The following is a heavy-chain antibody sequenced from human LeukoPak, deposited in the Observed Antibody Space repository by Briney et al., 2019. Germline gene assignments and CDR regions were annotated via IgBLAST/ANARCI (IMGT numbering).Heavy chain of an antibody. CDR2: ISGSGGST. Sequence: PGGSLRLSCAASGFTFSSYAMSWVRQAPGKGLEWVSGISGSGGSTHYAGSVKGRFTISRDNSKNTLYLQMNSLRAEDTAVYFCAKSDGNRFLDWADPWAREPWSPSPQ. V-gene: IGHV3-23*01. D-gene: IGHD3-3*01. J-gene: IGHJ5*02. CDR1: GFTFSSYA. CDR3: AKSDGNRFLDWADP.